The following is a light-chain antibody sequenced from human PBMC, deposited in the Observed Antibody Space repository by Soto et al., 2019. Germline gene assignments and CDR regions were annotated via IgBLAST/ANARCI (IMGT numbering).Light chain of an antibody. J-gene: IGKJ4*01. Sequence: DIVMTQSPDSLAVSLGERGTINCKSSQSVLYNSDNKNYLAWYQQKAGQPPKLLIYWASTRDSGVPDRFSGSGSGADFTLTINNLQAEDVAVYYCQQYYTTLSFGGGTKVEIK. CDR2: WAS. CDR3: QQYYTTLS. CDR1: QSVLYNSDNKNY. V-gene: IGKV4-1*01.